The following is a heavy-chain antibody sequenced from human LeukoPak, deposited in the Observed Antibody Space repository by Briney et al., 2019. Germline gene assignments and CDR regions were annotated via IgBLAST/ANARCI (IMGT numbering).Heavy chain of an antibody. V-gene: IGHV1-2*02. CDR2: INPNSGGT. CDR3: ARDERYDSSGYSFDD. J-gene: IGHJ4*02. CDR1: GYTFTGYF. D-gene: IGHD3-22*01. Sequence: ASVKVSCKASGYTFTGYFMHWVRQPPGQGLEWMGWINPNSGGTNYAQKFQGRVTMTRDTSITTAHRELIRLGSDDTAVYYCARDERYDSSGYSFDDWGQGSLVTV.